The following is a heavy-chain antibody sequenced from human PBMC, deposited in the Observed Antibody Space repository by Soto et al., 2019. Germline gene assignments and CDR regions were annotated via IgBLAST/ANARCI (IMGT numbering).Heavy chain of an antibody. CDR1: GGSISSGDYY. CDR2: IYYSGST. J-gene: IGHJ5*02. D-gene: IGHD4-17*01. V-gene: IGHV4-30-4*01. CDR3: ARQPTDYSNWFDP. Sequence: PSETLSLTCTVSGGSISSGDYYWSWIRQPPGKGLEWIGYIYYSGSTYYNPSLKSRVTISVDTSKNQFSLKLSSVTAADTAVYYCARQPTDYSNWFDPWGQGTLVTVSS.